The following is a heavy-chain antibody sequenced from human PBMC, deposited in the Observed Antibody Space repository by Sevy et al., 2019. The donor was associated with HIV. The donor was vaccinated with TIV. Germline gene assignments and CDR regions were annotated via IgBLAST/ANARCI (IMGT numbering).Heavy chain of an antibody. CDR2: IKEDGSVK. CDR3: VRAIGAAGSY. J-gene: IGHJ4*02. V-gene: IGHV3-7*01. D-gene: IGHD6-13*01. CDR1: GFTFSSYW. Sequence: GGSLILSCEASGFTFSSYWMSWVRQAPGKGLELVANIKEDGSVKYYVESVKGRFTISRDNAKNSVYLQMNSLRAEDAALYYCVRAIGAAGSYWGLGTLVTVSS.